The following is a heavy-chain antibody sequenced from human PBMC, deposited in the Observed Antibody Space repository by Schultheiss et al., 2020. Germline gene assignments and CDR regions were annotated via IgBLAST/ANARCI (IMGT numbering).Heavy chain of an antibody. V-gene: IGHV4-59*01. CDR2: IYYSGST. CDR3: ARILRYFDWLRSYYMDV. D-gene: IGHD3-9*01. Sequence: SETLSLTCTVSGGSISSYYWSWIRQPPGKGLEWIGYIYYSGSTNYNPSLKSRVTISVDTSKNQFSLKLSSVTAADTAVYYCARILRYFDWLRSYYMDVWGKGTTVTVSS. CDR1: GGSISSYY. J-gene: IGHJ6*03.